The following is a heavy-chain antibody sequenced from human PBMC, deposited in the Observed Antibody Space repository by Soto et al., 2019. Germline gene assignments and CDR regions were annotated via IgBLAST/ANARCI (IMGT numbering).Heavy chain of an antibody. Sequence: PSETLSLTCAVYGGSFSGYYWSWIRQPPGKGLEWIGEINHSGSTNYNPSLKSRVTISVDTSKNQFSLKLSSVTAADTAVYYCARGFRRIAAAGLRGAEYFQHWGQGTLVTVSS. J-gene: IGHJ1*01. CDR2: INHSGST. CDR1: GGSFSGYY. D-gene: IGHD6-13*01. V-gene: IGHV4-34*01. CDR3: ARGFRRIAAAGLRGAEYFQH.